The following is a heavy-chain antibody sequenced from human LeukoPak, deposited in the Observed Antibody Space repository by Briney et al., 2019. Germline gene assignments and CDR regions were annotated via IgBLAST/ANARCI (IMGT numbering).Heavy chain of an antibody. V-gene: IGHV4-59*08. CDR1: VGSMRSYH. Sequence: PSETLSLTCAVSVGSMRSYHWNWIRQPPGKGLEWIAYIYYSGSTNYNPSLESRVTISVDTSKNQFSLKLSSVTAADTAVYYCARHPGYYDSSGTKYYYYHMDVWGKGTTVTVSS. D-gene: IGHD3-22*01. CDR2: IYYSGST. CDR3: ARHPGYYDSSGTKYYYYHMDV. J-gene: IGHJ6*03.